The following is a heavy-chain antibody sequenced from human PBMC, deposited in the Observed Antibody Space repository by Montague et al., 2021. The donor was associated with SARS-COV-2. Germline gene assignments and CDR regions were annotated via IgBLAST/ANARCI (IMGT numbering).Heavy chain of an antibody. Sequence: SETLFLTCTVSGDSVNNNKNYWGWIRQPPGKGLEWIGSNYHDGSTYYNPSLWSRITMSVDTAKNQFSLRLTSVTAADTAVYYCAHRGGLGAIWGQGTLVTVSS. CDR2: NYHDGST. CDR1: GDSVNNNKNY. J-gene: IGHJ1*01. CDR3: AHRGGLGAI. D-gene: IGHD3-10*01. V-gene: IGHV4-39*01.